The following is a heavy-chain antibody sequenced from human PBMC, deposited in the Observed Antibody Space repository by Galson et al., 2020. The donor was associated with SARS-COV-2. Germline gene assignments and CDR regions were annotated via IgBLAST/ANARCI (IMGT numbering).Heavy chain of an antibody. CDR1: AFTLSSPG. CDR3: ARGDCSSTSCLDF. CDR2: IIRSSSTI. J-gene: IGHJ4*02. V-gene: IGHV3-48*01. D-gene: IGHD2-2*01. Sequence: GGSLRLSCAASAFTLSSPGMNWVRQAPGKGLEWFSYIIRSSSTIYYADSVKGRFTISRDNAKNSLYLQMNSLRAEDTAVYYCARGDCSSTSCLDFWGQGTLVTVSS.